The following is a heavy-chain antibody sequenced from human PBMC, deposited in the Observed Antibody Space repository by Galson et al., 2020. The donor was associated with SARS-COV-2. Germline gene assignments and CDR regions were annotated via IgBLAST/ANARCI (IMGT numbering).Heavy chain of an antibody. CDR2: VSGGGGST. J-gene: IGHJ6*03. D-gene: IGHD2-15*01. CDR3: AKHSGVVVVVAATPVDYYSHMDV. CDR1: GLTFSSYA. Sequence: GGSLRLSCLASGLTFSSYAMSWVRQAPGKGLEWVSVVSGGGGSTFYADSVKGRFTISRDNSKNTLYLQMNSLRAEDTALYYCAKHSGVVVVVAATPVDYYSHMDVWGKGTTVTISS. V-gene: IGHV3-23*01.